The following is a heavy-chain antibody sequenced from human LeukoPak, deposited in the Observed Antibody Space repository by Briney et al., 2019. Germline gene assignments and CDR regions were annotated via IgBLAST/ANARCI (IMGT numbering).Heavy chain of an antibody. D-gene: IGHD6-19*01. CDR2: IYYSGST. Sequence: SETLSLTCTVSGGSISSYYWSWIRQPPGKGLEWIGYIYYSGSTNYNPSLKSRVTISVDTSKNLFSLKLSSVTAADTAVYYCARGPPGAVAGNFDYWGQGTLVTVSS. J-gene: IGHJ4*02. CDR1: GGSISSYY. CDR3: ARGPPGAVAGNFDY. V-gene: IGHV4-59*01.